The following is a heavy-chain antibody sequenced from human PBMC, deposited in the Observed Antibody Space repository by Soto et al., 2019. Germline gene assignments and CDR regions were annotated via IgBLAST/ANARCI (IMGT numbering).Heavy chain of an antibody. CDR2: INPNSGGT. Sequence: GASVKVSCKASGYTFTGYYMHWVRQAPGQGLEWMGWINPNSGGTNYAQKFQGRVTMTRDTSISTAYMELSRLRSDDTAVYYCARELPGKYSSSWSGRVGNWFDPWGQGTLVTVSS. D-gene: IGHD6-13*01. J-gene: IGHJ5*02. CDR3: ARELPGKYSSSWSGRVGNWFDP. V-gene: IGHV1-2*02. CDR1: GYTFTGYY.